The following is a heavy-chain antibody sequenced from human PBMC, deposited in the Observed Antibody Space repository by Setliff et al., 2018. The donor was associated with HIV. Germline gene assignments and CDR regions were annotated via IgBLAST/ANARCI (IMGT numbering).Heavy chain of an antibody. CDR1: GGSISSGSYY. D-gene: IGHD5-18*01. J-gene: IGHJ4*02. V-gene: IGHV4-61*02. CDR3: ARTRGYTYGYIDS. CDR2: IYTSGST. Sequence: SETLSLTCTVSGGSISSGSYYWSWIRQPAGKGLEWIGRIYTSGSTNYNPSLKSRVTISIDTSKNQFSLRLSSVTAADTAVYYCARTRGYTYGYIDSWGQGTLVTVSS.